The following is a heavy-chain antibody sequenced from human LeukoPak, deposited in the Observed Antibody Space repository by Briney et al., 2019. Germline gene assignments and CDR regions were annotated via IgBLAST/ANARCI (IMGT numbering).Heavy chain of an antibody. D-gene: IGHD6-13*01. CDR3: AGRGIAAAYRFDY. CDR1: GGSISSSSYY. Sequence: SETLSLTCTVSGGSISSSSYYWGWIRQPPGKGLEWIGEINHSGSTNYNPSLKSRVTISVDTSKNQFSLKLSSVTAADTAVYYCAGRGIAAAYRFDYWGQGTPVTVSS. V-gene: IGHV4-39*07. J-gene: IGHJ4*02. CDR2: INHSGST.